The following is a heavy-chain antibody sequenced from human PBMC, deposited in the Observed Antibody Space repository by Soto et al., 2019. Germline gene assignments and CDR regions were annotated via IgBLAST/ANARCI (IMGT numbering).Heavy chain of an antibody. J-gene: IGHJ5*02. Sequence: GGSLRLSCAASGLTFSSYAMSWVRQAKGKGLEWVSAISGSGGSTYYADSVKGRFTISRDNSKNTLYLQMNSLRAEDTAVYYFAKDRVTSLMGTWFGPWGQGTLVTVSS. V-gene: IGHV3-23*01. CDR3: AKDRVTSLMGTWFGP. D-gene: IGHD1-1*01. CDR1: GLTFSSYA. CDR2: ISGSGGST.